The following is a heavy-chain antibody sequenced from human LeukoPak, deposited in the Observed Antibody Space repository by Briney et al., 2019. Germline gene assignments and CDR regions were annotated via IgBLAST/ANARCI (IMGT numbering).Heavy chain of an antibody. D-gene: IGHD3-10*01. Sequence: PSETLSLTCTVSGGSIISGGYSWSWLRQPPGKGLEWLGYIFHSGSTYYNPSLKSRVTISVNRSNNQFSLKLSSVTAADTAVYYCASMVRGLYYFDYWGQGTLVTVSS. V-gene: IGHV4-30-2*01. CDR3: ASMVRGLYYFDY. CDR2: IFHSGST. CDR1: GGSIISGGYS. J-gene: IGHJ4*02.